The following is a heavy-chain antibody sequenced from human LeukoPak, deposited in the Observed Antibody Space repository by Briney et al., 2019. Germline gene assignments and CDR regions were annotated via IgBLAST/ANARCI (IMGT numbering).Heavy chain of an antibody. CDR2: IYYTGGT. J-gene: IGHJ4*02. Sequence: PSETLSLTCTVSGGSIDSYYWSWIRQPPGKGREWIGYIYYTGGTEYHPSLKSRVTISLDTSTNPCSLKLTSVTAAATAVYYCARVYQSAEYYFDYWGQGNLVSVSS. V-gene: IGHV4-59*01. D-gene: IGHD2-2*01. CDR1: GGSIDSYY. CDR3: ARVYQSAEYYFDY.